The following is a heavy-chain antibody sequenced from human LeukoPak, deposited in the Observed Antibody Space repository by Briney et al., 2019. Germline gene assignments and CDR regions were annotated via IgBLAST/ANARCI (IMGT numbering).Heavy chain of an antibody. CDR1: GSTFTGAY. D-gene: IGHD3-9*01. J-gene: IGHJ4*02. CDR2: INPNSGET. CDR3: ARVLFNSGYDY. V-gene: IGHV1-2*02. Sequence: ASVKVSCKTSGSTFTGAYMHWVRQAPGQGLEWMGWINPNSGETKCAQRFQGRVTLIRDTAISTVYMDLGGLRSDDTAVYYCARVLFNSGYDYWGQGSLVTVSS.